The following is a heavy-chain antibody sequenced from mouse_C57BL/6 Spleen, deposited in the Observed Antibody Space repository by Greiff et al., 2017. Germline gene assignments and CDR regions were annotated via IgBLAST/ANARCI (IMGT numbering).Heavy chain of an antibody. Sequence: QVQLQQSGAELVKPGASVKISCKASGYAFSSYWMNWVKQRPGKGLEWIGQIYPGDGDTNYNGQFKGKATLTADKSSSTAYMQLSSLTSEDCAVYFCARSRVYGDAMDYWGQGTSVTVSS. CDR3: ARSRVYGDAMDY. CDR2: IYPGDGDT. J-gene: IGHJ4*01. V-gene: IGHV1-80*01. CDR1: GYAFSSYW. D-gene: IGHD1-1*02.